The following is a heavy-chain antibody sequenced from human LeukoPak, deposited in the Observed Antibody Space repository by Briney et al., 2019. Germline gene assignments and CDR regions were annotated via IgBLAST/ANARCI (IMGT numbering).Heavy chain of an antibody. Sequence: VQPGGSLRLSCAVSGFTFSTYAMHWVRQAPGEGLEYVSGVSRDGGSTYYANSVKGRVTISRDNSKNTLYLQMGSLRSEDMAVYYCARESLGEPGSFDYRGQGTLVTVSS. CDR3: ARESLGEPGSFDY. D-gene: IGHD3-10*01. V-gene: IGHV3-64*01. CDR1: GFTFSTYA. J-gene: IGHJ4*02. CDR2: VSRDGGST.